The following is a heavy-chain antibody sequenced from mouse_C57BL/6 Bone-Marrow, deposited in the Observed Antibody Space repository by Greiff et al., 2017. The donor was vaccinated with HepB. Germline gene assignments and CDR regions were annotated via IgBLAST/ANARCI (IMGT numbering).Heavy chain of an antibody. Sequence: QVQLKESGPGLVAPSQSLSITCTVSGFSLTSYAISWVRQPPGKGLEWLGVIWTGGGTNYNSALKSRLSISKDNSKSQVFLKMNSLQTDDTARYYCARDYTTGVEGYWYFDVWGTGTTVTVSS. CDR1: GFSLTSYA. CDR3: ARDYTTGVEGYWYFDV. D-gene: IGHD1-1*01. J-gene: IGHJ1*03. V-gene: IGHV2-9-1*01. CDR2: IWTGGGT.